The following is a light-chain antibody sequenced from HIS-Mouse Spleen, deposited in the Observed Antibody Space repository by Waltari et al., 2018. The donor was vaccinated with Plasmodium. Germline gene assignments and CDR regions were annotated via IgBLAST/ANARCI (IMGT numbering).Light chain of an antibody. V-gene: IGLV3-1*01. CDR1: KLGDKY. Sequence: SYELTQPPSVSVSPGQTASITCSGDKLGDKYACWYQQKPGQSPVLVIYQDSKRPSGIPERSSGSNSGNTATLTISGTQAMDEADYYCQAWDSSVVFGGGTKLTVL. J-gene: IGLJ2*01. CDR2: QDS. CDR3: QAWDSSVV.